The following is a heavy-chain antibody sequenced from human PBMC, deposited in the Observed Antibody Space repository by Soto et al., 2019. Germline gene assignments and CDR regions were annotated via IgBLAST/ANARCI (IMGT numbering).Heavy chain of an antibody. CDR3: ARGRSNQYESSPPPKFDP. Sequence: GGSVRLSCAASVFTFSTYDMHWVRQATGEGLEWVSAIGTIRDTYYLDSVKGRFTISRENAKNSVYLQMNSLRAGDTAVYYCARGRSNQYESSPPPKFDPWGRGTLVTVSS. CDR2: IGTIRDT. D-gene: IGHD2-8*01. J-gene: IGHJ5*02. V-gene: IGHV3-13*01. CDR1: VFTFSTYD.